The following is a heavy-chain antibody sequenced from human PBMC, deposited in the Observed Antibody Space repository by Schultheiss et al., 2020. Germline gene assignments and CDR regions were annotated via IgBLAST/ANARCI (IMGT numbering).Heavy chain of an antibody. CDR3: ASGYCSGGSCYWYFQH. D-gene: IGHD2-15*01. CDR1: GFTFDDYA. Sequence: GGSLRLSCAASGFTFDDYAMHWVRQAPGKGLEWVSAISGSGGSTYYADSVKGRFTISRDNAKNALYLQMNSLRAEDTAVYYCASGYCSGGSCYWYFQHWGQGTLVNVYS. V-gene: IGHV3-9*01. CDR2: ISGSGGST. J-gene: IGHJ1*01.